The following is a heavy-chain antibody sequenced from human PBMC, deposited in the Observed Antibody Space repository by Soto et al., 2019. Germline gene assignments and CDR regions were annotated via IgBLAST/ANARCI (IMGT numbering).Heavy chain of an antibody. Sequence: PGGSLRLSCAASGFTISSYWMHWVLQAPWKGLVWVSRINSDGSSTSYADSVKGRFTISRDNAKNTLYLQMNSLRAEDTAVYYCAREADYVNWFDPWGQGTLVTVSS. D-gene: IGHD4-17*01. CDR1: GFTISSYW. V-gene: IGHV3-74*01. J-gene: IGHJ5*02. CDR2: INSDGSST. CDR3: AREADYVNWFDP.